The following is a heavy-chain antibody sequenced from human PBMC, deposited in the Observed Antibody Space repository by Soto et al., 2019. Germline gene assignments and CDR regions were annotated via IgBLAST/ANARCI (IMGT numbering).Heavy chain of an antibody. CDR1: GYTFTSYD. CDR2: MNPNSGNT. D-gene: IGHD6-13*01. V-gene: IGHV1-8*01. Sequence: ASVKVSCKASGYTFTSYDINWVRQATGQGLEWMGWMNPNSGNTGYAQKFQGRVTMTRNTSISTAYMELSSLRSEDTAVYYCASCSSSWFGNWFYSWGQGTLVTVSS. CDR3: ASCSSSWFGNWFYS. J-gene: IGHJ5*01.